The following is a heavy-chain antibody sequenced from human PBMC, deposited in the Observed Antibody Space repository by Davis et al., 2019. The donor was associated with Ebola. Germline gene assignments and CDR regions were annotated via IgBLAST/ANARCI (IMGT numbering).Heavy chain of an antibody. CDR1: GGSISSSNW. J-gene: IGHJ6*02. Sequence: MPSETLSLTCAISGGSISSSNWWSWLRQPPGKGLAWIGSIYYSGSTYYNPSLKSRVTISVDTSKNQFSLKLSSVTAADTAVYYCARSLAATLYYYYGMDVWGQGTTVTVSS. CDR3: ARSLAATLYYYYGMDV. V-gene: IGHV4-39*01. D-gene: IGHD2-15*01. CDR2: IYYSGST.